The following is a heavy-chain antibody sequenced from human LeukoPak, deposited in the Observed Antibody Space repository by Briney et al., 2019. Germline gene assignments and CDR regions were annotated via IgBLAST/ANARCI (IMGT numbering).Heavy chain of an antibody. V-gene: IGHV3-15*01. CDR2: IKSKTDGGTT. J-gene: IGHJ6*03. Sequence: GSLRLSCAASGFTFSNAWMSWVRQAPGKGLEWVGRIKSKTDGGTTDYAAPVKGRFTISRDDSKNTLYLQMNSLKTEDTAVYYCTTAAKRGSYSHYYYYYYYMDVWGKGTTVTVSS. D-gene: IGHD1-26*01. CDR1: GFTFSNAW. CDR3: TTAAKRGSYSHYYYYYYYMDV.